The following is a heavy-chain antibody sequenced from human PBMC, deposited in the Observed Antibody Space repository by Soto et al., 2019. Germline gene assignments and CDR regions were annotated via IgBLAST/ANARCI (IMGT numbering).Heavy chain of an antibody. V-gene: IGHV2-5*01. CDR3: AHTWGLPFDY. Sequence: QITVKESGPTLVKPTQTLTLTCTYSGFSLRTTGVGVGWIRQPPGKALEWLGLIYWNDDKRYSPSLKSRLTLTSDISKSQVVLTMTNMDPVDTATYYCAHTWGLPFDYWGQGTLVIVSS. D-gene: IGHD3-16*01. J-gene: IGHJ4*02. CDR1: GFSLRTTGVG. CDR2: IYWNDDK.